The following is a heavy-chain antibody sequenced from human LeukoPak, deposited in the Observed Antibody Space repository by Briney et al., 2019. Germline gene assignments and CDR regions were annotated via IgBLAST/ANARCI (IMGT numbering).Heavy chain of an antibody. Sequence: GGSLRLSCAASGFTFSDYYMSWVRQAPGKGLEWVSYIRSSGSIKFYADSVRGRFTISRDNDKNSLYLQMNSLRAEDTAVYYCARADCSSSSCYEFDYWGQGTLVTVSS. V-gene: IGHV3-11*04. D-gene: IGHD2-2*01. CDR2: IRSSGSIK. J-gene: IGHJ4*02. CDR3: ARADCSSSSCYEFDY. CDR1: GFTFSDYY.